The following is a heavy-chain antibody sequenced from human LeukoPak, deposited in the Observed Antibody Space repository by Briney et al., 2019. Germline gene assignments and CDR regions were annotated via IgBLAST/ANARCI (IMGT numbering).Heavy chain of an antibody. CDR2: IYYSGST. CDR3: ARVYYGDHTLDY. J-gene: IGHJ4*02. D-gene: IGHD4-17*01. CDR1: GGSISSGDYY. Sequence: SETLSLTCTVSGGSISSGDYYWSWIRRPPGKGLEWIGYIYYSGSTYYNPSLKSRVTISVDTSKNQFSLKLSSVTAADTAVSYCARVYYGDHTLDYWGQGTLVTVSS. V-gene: IGHV4-30-4*01.